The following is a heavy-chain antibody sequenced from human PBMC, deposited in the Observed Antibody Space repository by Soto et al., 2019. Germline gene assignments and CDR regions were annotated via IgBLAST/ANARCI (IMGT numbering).Heavy chain of an antibody. Sequence: GESLKISCKGSGYSFAGYWITWVRQKPGKGLEWMGQIDPSDSQTYYSPSFRGHVTISVAKSITTVFLQCSSLRASDTAMYYCARQIYDSDTGPNFQYYFDSWGQGTPVTVSS. CDR3: ARQIYDSDTGPNFQYYFDS. V-gene: IGHV5-10-1*01. J-gene: IGHJ4*02. CDR2: IDPSDSQT. CDR1: GYSFAGYW. D-gene: IGHD3-22*01.